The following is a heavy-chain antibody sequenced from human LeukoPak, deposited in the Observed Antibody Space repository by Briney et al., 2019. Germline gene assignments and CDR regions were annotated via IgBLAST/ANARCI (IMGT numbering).Heavy chain of an antibody. V-gene: IGHV3-23*01. CDR1: GSIFTNYP. CDR3: AKLPTSGGDYVYMDY. CDR2: ISRSGDYT. Sequence: PGRSLRLTCAASGSIFTNYPMTWVGQARAKGLERNSAISRSGDYTYYADSVRGRFTISRDNSKNTLYLQLSSMRAEDTAVYYCAKLPTSGGDYVYMDYWGQGTLVTVSS. D-gene: IGHD3-16*01. J-gene: IGHJ4*02.